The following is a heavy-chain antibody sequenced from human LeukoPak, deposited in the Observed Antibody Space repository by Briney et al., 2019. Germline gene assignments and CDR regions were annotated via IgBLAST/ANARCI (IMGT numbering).Heavy chain of an antibody. J-gene: IGHJ4*02. Sequence: PSETLSLTCTVSGGSISSYYWSWIRQPPGKGLEWIGYIYYSGSTNYNPSLKSRVTISVDTSKNQFSLKLSSVTAADTAVYYCGSGVDTAMETGLNYWGQGTLVTVSS. CDR1: GGSISSYY. V-gene: IGHV4-59*01. CDR2: IYYSGST. D-gene: IGHD5-18*01. CDR3: GSGVDTAMETGLNY.